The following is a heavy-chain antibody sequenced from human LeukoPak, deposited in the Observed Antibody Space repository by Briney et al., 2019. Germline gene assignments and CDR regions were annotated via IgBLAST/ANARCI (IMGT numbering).Heavy chain of an antibody. J-gene: IGHJ4*02. CDR3: AKVGYYYDSSGYHTGGFDY. CDR1: GFTFSSYA. Sequence: GGSLRLSCAASGFTFSSYAMSWVRQAPGKGLEWFSAISGSGGSTYYADSVKGRFTISRDNSKNTLYLQMNSLRAEDTAVYYCAKVGYYYDSSGYHTGGFDYWGQGTLVTVSS. CDR2: ISGSGGST. D-gene: IGHD3-22*01. V-gene: IGHV3-23*01.